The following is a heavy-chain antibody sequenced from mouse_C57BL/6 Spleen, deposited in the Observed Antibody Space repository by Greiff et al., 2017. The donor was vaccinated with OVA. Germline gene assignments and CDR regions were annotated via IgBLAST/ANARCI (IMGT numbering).Heavy chain of an antibody. CDR3: ARDITGPWFAY. V-gene: IGHV3-6*01. CDR1: GYSITSGYY. Sequence: EVKLEESGPGLVKPSQSLSLTCSVTGYSITSGYYWNWIRQFPGNKLEWMGYISYDGSNNYNPSLKNRISITRDTSKNQFFLKLNSVTTEDTATYYCARDITGPWFAYWGQGTLVTVSA. D-gene: IGHD4-1*01. CDR2: ISYDGSN. J-gene: IGHJ3*01.